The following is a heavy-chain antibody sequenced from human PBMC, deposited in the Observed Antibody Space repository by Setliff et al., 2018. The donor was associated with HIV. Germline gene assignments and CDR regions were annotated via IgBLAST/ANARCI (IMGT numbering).Heavy chain of an antibody. D-gene: IGHD3-16*01. CDR2: INVNSGGT. CDR3: ARGGSPIYYFDY. Sequence: SVKVSCKASGYLFTGYYMHWVRQAPGQGLEWMGWINVNSGGTKYAQKFQGRVTMTRDTSISTAYMEVSSLRSDDTAVYYCARGGSPIYYFDYWSQGTLVTVSS. CDR1: GYLFTGYY. J-gene: IGHJ4*02. V-gene: IGHV1-2*02.